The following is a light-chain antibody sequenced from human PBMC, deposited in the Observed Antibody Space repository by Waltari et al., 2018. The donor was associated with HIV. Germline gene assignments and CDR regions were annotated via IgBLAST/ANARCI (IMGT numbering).Light chain of an antibody. CDR3: HQYFSDPFS. CDR2: GGF. Sequence: DIQMTQLPSSLSASVGDRVTISCRATQDIGNSVSWYQQRPGEVPKLLVYGGFIRQRGVASRITGSGSGTDFSLTISSLQPEDFATYFCHQYFSDPFSFGGGTRV. J-gene: IGKJ4*01. CDR1: QDIGNS. V-gene: IGKV1-NL1*01.